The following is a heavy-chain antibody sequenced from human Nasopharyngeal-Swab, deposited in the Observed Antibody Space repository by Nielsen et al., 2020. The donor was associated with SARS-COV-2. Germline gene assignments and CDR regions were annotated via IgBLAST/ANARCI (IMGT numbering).Heavy chain of an antibody. CDR2: MNPNSGNT. J-gene: IGHJ4*02. Sequence: ASVKVSCKASGYTFTSYDISWVRQATGQGLEWMGWMNPNSGNTGYAQKFQGRVTMTRNTSISTAYMELSSLRSEDTAVYYCARLGRGIPRDYYGSGSYYKNWGQGTLVTVSS. V-gene: IGHV1-8*01. CDR1: GYTFTSYD. CDR3: ARLGRGIPRDYYGSGSYYKN. D-gene: IGHD3-10*01.